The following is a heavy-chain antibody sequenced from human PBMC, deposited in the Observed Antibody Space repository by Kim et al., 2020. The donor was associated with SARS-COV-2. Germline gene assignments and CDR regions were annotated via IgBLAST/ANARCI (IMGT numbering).Heavy chain of an antibody. Sequence: SQTLSLTCAISGDRVSTNSVAWNWIRQSPSRGLEWLGRTYYRSKRYNDYALSVKSRITINPDTSKNQFSLQLNSVSPEDTAVYYCARGGFYSSGWYDFDYWGQGTLVTVSS. D-gene: IGHD6-19*01. CDR2: TYYRSKRYN. V-gene: IGHV6-1*01. CDR1: GDRVSTNSVA. CDR3: ARGGFYSSGWYDFDY. J-gene: IGHJ4*02.